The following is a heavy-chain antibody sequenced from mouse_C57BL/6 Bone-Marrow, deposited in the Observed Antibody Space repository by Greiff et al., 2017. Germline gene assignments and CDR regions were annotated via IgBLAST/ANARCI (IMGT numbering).Heavy chain of an antibody. CDR2: IWGEGST. CDR3: AKKGDGYPLYYYAMDY. D-gene: IGHD2-3*01. J-gene: IGHJ4*01. V-gene: IGHV2-3*01. CDR1: GFSLTSYG. Sequence: VQLQESGPGLVAPSQSLSITCTVSGFSLTSYGVSWVRQPPGHGLEWLGVIWGEGSTNYHSALIARLSISKDNSKSQVFVNLNSLQTDDTATYYCAKKGDGYPLYYYAMDYWGQGTSVTVSS.